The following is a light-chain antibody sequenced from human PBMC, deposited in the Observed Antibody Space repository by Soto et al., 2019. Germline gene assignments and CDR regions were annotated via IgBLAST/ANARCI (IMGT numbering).Light chain of an antibody. CDR3: GTWDSPDYV. V-gene: IGLV1-51*02. J-gene: IGLJ1*01. Sequence: QSVLTQPPSVSAAPGQKVTISCSGSSSNIGNNYVSWYQQLPGTAPKLLIYENNKRPSGIPDRFSGSKSGTSATLGISGLQTGDEADYYCGTWDSPDYVFVTGTKLTVL. CDR2: ENN. CDR1: SSNIGNNY.